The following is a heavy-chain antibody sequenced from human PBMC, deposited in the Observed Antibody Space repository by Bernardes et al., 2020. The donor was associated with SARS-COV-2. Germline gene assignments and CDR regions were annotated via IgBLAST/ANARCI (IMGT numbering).Heavy chain of an antibody. Sequence: GGSLRLSCAASGFTFSSYGMHWVRQAPGKGLEWVAVISYDGRNQYYADSVKGRFTISRDNSKNTLYLQMNSLRAEDTAVYYCAKNGEGRLLWFGELPYYFDSRGQGTLVTVSS. D-gene: IGHD3-10*01. CDR1: GFTFSSYG. CDR3: AKNGEGRLLWFGELPYYFDS. J-gene: IGHJ4*02. CDR2: ISYDGRNQ. V-gene: IGHV3-30*18.